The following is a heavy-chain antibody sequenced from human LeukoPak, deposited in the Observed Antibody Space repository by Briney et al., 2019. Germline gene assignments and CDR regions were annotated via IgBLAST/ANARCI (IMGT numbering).Heavy chain of an antibody. D-gene: IGHD6-19*01. J-gene: IGHJ4*02. V-gene: IGHV3-30*02. CDR2: IRSDGSNK. Sequence: PGGSLRLSCAASGFTFSSYGAHWVRQAPGKGLEWVAFIRSDGSNKYYADSVKGRFTISRDNSKLYLQMNSLRAEDTAVYYCAKKGYSNGWRDSYYFDCWGQGTLVTVSS. CDR1: GFTFSSYG. CDR3: AKKGYSNGWRDSYYFDC.